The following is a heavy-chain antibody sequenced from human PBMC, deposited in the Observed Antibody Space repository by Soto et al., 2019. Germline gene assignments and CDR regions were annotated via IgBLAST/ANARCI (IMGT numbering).Heavy chain of an antibody. CDR1: GFTFSSSA. Sequence: EVQLLGSGGGLVQPGGSLRLSCAASGFTFSSSAMSWVRQAPGKGLEWVSLISGSGGTPYYADSVKGRFTISRDNSKNTLYLVLNSLRAEETAVYYCAMGLAAAGPLDYWGQGTLVTGSS. J-gene: IGHJ4*02. CDR2: ISGSGGTP. D-gene: IGHD6-13*01. CDR3: AMGLAAAGPLDY. V-gene: IGHV3-23*01.